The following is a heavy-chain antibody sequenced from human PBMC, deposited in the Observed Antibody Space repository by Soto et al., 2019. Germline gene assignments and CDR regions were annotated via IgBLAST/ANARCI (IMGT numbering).Heavy chain of an antibody. J-gene: IGHJ4*02. CDR2: IFSNDEK. Sequence: QVTLKESGPVLVKPTETLTLTCTVSGFSLSNARMGVSWIRQPPGKALEWLAHIFSNDEKSYSTSLKSRLTISKDTSKSQVVLTMTNMDPVDTATYYCARIGELELLPKYFDYWGQGTLVTVSS. V-gene: IGHV2-26*01. CDR1: GFSLSNARMG. D-gene: IGHD1-7*01. CDR3: ARIGELELLPKYFDY.